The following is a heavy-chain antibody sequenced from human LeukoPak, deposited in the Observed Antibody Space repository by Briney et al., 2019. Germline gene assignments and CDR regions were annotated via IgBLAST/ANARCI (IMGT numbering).Heavy chain of an antibody. CDR1: GFTYSTYS. V-gene: IGHV3-21*01. J-gene: IGHJ4*02. CDR2: ISSSSSYI. CDR3: ARGSSSWYYFDY. D-gene: IGHD6-13*01. Sequence: GGSLRLSCAASGFTYSTYSMNWVRQAPGKGLEWVSFISSSSSYIYYADSLKGRFTISRDNAKNSLYLQMNSLRAEDTAVYYCARGSSSWYYFDYWGQGTLVTVSS.